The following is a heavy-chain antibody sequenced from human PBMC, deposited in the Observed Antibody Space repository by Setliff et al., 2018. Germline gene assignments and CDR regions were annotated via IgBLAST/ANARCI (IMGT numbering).Heavy chain of an antibody. CDR1: GFTFSSYS. V-gene: IGHV3-21*01. CDR2: ISSSSSYI. Sequence: GGSLRLSCAASGFTFSSYSMNWVRQAPGKGLEWVSSISSSSSYIYYADSVKGRFTISRDNAKNSLYLQMNSLRAKDTAVYYCARSSLVGAISTWFDPWGQGTLVTVSS. J-gene: IGHJ5*02. CDR3: ARSSLVGAISTWFDP. D-gene: IGHD1-26*01.